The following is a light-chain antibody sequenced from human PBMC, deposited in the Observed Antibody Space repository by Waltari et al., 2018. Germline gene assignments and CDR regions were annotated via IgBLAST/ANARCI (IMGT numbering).Light chain of an antibody. J-gene: IGKJ2*01. Sequence: EIVLTQSPPTLSLSPGERATLSCRASQRISSFLAWYQQKPGQAPRLLIFDGSNRATGIPARFSGSGSGTDFTLTISSLEPEDFAVYFCQQRGRSFGQGTKLEI. V-gene: IGKV3-11*01. CDR1: QRISSF. CDR3: QQRGRS. CDR2: DGS.